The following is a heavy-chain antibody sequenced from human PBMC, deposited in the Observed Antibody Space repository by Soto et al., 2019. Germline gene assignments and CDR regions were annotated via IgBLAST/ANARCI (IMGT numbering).Heavy chain of an antibody. CDR2: IIPIFGTA. CDR3: AREAAVAGAGKFDY. J-gene: IGHJ4*02. CDR1: GGTFSSYA. D-gene: IGHD6-19*01. Sequence: SVKVSCKASGGTFSSYAISWVQQAPGQGLEWMGGIIPIFGTANYAQKFQGRVTITADESTSTAYMELSSLRSEDTAVYYCAREAAVAGAGKFDYWGQGTLVTVSS. V-gene: IGHV1-69*13.